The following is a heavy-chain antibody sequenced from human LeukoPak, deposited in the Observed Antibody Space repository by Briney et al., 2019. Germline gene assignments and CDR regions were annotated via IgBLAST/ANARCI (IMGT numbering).Heavy chain of an antibody. CDR1: GGTFSSYA. CDR3: ARSLWGSSSRTGYYFDY. Sequence: ASVKVSCKASGGTFSSYAISWVRQAPGQGLEWMGRIIPILGIANYAQKFQGRATITADKSTSTAYIELSSLRSEDTAVYYCARSLWGSSSRTGYYFDYWGQGTLVTVSS. V-gene: IGHV1-69*04. J-gene: IGHJ4*02. CDR2: IIPILGIA. D-gene: IGHD6-13*01.